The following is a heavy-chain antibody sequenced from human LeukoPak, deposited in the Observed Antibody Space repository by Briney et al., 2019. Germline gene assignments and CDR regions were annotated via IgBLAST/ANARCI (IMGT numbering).Heavy chain of an antibody. CDR2: ISAYNGNT. V-gene: IGHV1-18*04. CDR1: GYTFTGYY. J-gene: IGHJ5*02. D-gene: IGHD1-1*01. CDR3: ARDRRRFRTGTTGDNWFDP. Sequence: ASVKVSCKASGYTFTGYYMHWVRQAPGQGLEWMGWISAYNGNTNYAQKLQGRVTMTTDTSTSTAYMELRSLRSDDTAVYYCARDRRRFRTGTTGDNWFDPWGQGTLVTVSS.